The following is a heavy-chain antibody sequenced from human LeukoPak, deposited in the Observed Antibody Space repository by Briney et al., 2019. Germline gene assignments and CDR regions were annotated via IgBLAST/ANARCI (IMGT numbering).Heavy chain of an antibody. J-gene: IGHJ4*02. CDR3: ASFIAAAGTPGY. V-gene: IGHV4-59*01. D-gene: IGHD6-13*01. CDR1: GGSISSYY. Sequence: SETLSLTCTVSGGSISSYYWSWIRQPPGKGLEWIGYIYYSGSTNYNPSLKSRVTISVDTSKNQFSLKLSSVTAADTAVYYCASFIAAAGTPGYWGQGTLVTVSS. CDR2: IYYSGST.